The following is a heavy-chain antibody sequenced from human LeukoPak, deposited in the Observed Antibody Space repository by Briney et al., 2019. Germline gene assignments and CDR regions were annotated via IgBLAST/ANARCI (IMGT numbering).Heavy chain of an antibody. V-gene: IGHV3-66*03. J-gene: IGHJ4*02. CDR3: AKEGEWELLPFYY. CDR2: IGGTGGFIT. CDR1: GFTVSTNY. Sequence: GGSLRLSCAASGFTVSTNYMNWVRQAPGKGLEWVSGIGGTGGFITYYADSVKGRFTISRDNSKNTLYLQMNSLRAEDTAVYYCAKEGEWELLPFYYWGQGTLVTVSS. D-gene: IGHD1-26*01.